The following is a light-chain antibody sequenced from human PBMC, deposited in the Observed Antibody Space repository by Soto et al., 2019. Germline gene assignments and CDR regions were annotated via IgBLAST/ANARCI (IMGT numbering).Light chain of an antibody. Sequence: QSALTQPRSVSGSPGQSVTISCTGTSSDVGGYKYVSWYQHHPGKAPKLMIYEVSNRPSGVSNRFSGSKSGNTASLTISGLQAEDEADYYCSSYAGSSTFVFGTGTKVTVL. J-gene: IGLJ1*01. V-gene: IGLV2-11*01. CDR2: EVS. CDR1: SSDVGGYKY. CDR3: SSYAGSSTFV.